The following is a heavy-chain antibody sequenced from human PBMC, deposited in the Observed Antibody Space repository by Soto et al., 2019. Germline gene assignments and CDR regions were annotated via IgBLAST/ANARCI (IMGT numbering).Heavy chain of an antibody. Sequence: QVQLVQSGAEVKKPGSSVKVSCKASGGTFSSYAISWVRQAPGQGLEWMGGIIPIFATANYPQKYQGRVTITADDSTSTAYMELSSLRSEDTAVYYCGRVTCVRSNYYYYGMDVWGQGTTGTVSS. CDR1: GGTFSSYA. D-gene: IGHD3-10*01. CDR2: IIPIFATA. J-gene: IGHJ6*02. CDR3: GRVTCVRSNYYYYGMDV. V-gene: IGHV1-69*01.